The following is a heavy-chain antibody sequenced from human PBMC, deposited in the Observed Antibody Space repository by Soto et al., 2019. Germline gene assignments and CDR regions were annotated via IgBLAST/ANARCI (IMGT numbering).Heavy chain of an antibody. J-gene: IGHJ4*02. CDR3: ARDGLDYYGSGSYPFFDY. CDR2: IIPIFGTA. CDR1: GGTFSSYA. V-gene: IGHV1-69*01. Sequence: QVPLVQSGAEVKKPGSSVKVSCKASGGTFSSYAISWVRQAPGQGLEWMGGIIPIFGTANYAQKFQGRVTITADESTSTAYMELSSLRSEDTAVYYCARDGLDYYGSGSYPFFDYWGQGTLVTVSS. D-gene: IGHD3-10*01.